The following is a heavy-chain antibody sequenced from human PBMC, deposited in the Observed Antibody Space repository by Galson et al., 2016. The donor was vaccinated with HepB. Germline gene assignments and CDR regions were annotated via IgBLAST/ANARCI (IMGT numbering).Heavy chain of an antibody. J-gene: IGHJ4*02. CDR2: TYYRSNWIN. Sequence: CAISGDSVSSNSAAWNWIRQSPSRGLEWLGRTYYRSNWINEYAVSVKGRITIKLDTSKNQFSLQLNSVTPEDTAVYYCARGAYSSQRSDFWGQGTLVTVSS. V-gene: IGHV6-1*01. D-gene: IGHD5-18*01. CDR1: GDSVSSNSAA. CDR3: ARGAYSSQRSDF.